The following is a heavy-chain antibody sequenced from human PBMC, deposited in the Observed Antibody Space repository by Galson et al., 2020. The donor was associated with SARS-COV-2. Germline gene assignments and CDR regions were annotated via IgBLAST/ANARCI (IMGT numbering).Heavy chain of an antibody. D-gene: IGHD3-10*01. CDR2: SYHSGHT. V-gene: IGHV4-38-2*02. Sequence: SETLSLTCTVSGYSISSGYYWDWIRQSPGKGLEWIASSYHSGHTFYNPSLKSRVTISVDTSKNQFSLKLSSVTAADTAVYYCARVLDYYGSGTRDFGYWGQGTLVSVSS. CDR3: ARVLDYYGSGTRDFGY. J-gene: IGHJ4*02. CDR1: GYSISSGYY.